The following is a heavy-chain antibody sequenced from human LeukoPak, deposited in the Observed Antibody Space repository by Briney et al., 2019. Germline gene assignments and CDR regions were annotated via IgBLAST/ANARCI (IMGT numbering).Heavy chain of an antibody. CDR2: ISSSSYI. CDR1: GFTFSSYS. Sequence: PGGSLRLSCAASGFTFSSYSMNWVGQAPGKGLEWVSSISSSSYIYYADSVKGRFTISRDNAKNSLYLQMNSLRAEDTAVYYCAGAGSGSYSAFDIWGQGTMVTVSS. D-gene: IGHD1-26*01. CDR3: AGAGSGSYSAFDI. V-gene: IGHV3-21*01. J-gene: IGHJ3*02.